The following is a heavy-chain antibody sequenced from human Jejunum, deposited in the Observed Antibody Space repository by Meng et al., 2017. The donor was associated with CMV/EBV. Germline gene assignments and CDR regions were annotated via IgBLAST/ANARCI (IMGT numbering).Heavy chain of an antibody. D-gene: IGHD3-3*01. J-gene: IGHJ4*02. CDR3: ARGSIFVSFDS. V-gene: IGHV4-30-4*08. CDR1: VGSIGSGDYY. Sequence: QVQLQEAGPGLVKHSQTLSLTCSVSVGSIGSGDYYWSWIRQPPGKGLEWIGYIHDTGSTYYNPSLKSRVDISLGTSRNHFSLTLSSVTAEDTAVYFCARGSIFVSFDSCGQGILVIASS. CDR2: IHDTGST.